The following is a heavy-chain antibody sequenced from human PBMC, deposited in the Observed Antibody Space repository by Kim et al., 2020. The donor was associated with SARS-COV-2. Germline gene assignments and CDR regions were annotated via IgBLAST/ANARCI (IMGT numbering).Heavy chain of an antibody. CDR1: GYTFTSDY. CDR2: INPSGGST. Sequence: ASVKVSCKASGYTFTSDYMHWVRQAPGQGLEWMGIINPSGGSTSYAQKFQGRVTMTRDTSTSTVYMELSSLRSEDTAVYYCARDPRGYSYGLDQGFDYWGQGALVTVSS. D-gene: IGHD5-18*01. J-gene: IGHJ4*02. CDR3: ARDPRGYSYGLDQGFDY. V-gene: IGHV1-46*01.